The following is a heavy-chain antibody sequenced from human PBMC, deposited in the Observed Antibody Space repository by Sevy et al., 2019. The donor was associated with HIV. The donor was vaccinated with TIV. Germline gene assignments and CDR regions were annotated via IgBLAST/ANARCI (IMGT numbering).Heavy chain of an antibody. J-gene: IGHJ4*02. Sequence: GGYLRLSCAASGFTFGNYAMTWVRQAAGKGLERVSSISGTGGTTYYAYSVKGRFTISRDNSKNTLYIQMNSLRAEDTAVYYRAKDRIEGARKLDYWGQGTMVVVSS. V-gene: IGHV3-23*01. CDR2: ISGTGGTT. CDR3: AKDRIEGARKLDY. CDR1: GFTFGNYA. D-gene: IGHD1-26*01.